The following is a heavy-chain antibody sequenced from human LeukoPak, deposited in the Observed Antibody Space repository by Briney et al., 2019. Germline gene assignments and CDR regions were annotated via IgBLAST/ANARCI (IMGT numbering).Heavy chain of an antibody. Sequence: GESLKISCKGSGYSFTSYWIGWVRQLPGEGLEWMGIIYPADSETRYSPSFQGQVTISADKSINTAYLQWSSLKASDTAMYYCARQKYVGRLTEYWGQGTLVTVSS. CDR3: ARQKYVGRLTEY. CDR1: GYSFTSYW. D-gene: IGHD2-15*01. J-gene: IGHJ4*02. V-gene: IGHV5-51*01. CDR2: IYPADSET.